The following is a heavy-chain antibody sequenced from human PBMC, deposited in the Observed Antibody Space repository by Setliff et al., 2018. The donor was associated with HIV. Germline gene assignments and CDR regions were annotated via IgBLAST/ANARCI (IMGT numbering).Heavy chain of an antibody. D-gene: IGHD4-17*01. J-gene: IGHJ6*03. CDR1: GYTLTELS. CDR2: FVPEHSET. Sequence: WASVKVSCKVSGYTLTELSIHWVRQAPGKGLEWMGGFVPEHSETIYAQKFQGRVTMTEDTSTDTAFMELSGPTSEDTAVYYCATRGDLLGRRASTVTVYYYYLDVWGNGTTVTVSS. CDR3: ATRGDLLGRRASTVTVYYYYLDV. V-gene: IGHV1-24*01.